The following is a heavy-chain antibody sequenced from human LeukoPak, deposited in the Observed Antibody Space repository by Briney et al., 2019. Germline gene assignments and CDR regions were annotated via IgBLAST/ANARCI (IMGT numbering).Heavy chain of an antibody. D-gene: IGHD6-13*01. J-gene: IGHJ4*02. CDR1: GFTFSSYG. V-gene: IGHV3-30*02. CDR2: IRYDGSNK. CDR3: AKDAPDSSSWFYFAY. Sequence: GGSLRLSCVASGFTFSSYGMHWVRQAPGKGLEWVAFIRYDGSNKYYADSVKGRFTISRDNSKNTLYLQMNSLRAEDTAVYYCAKDAPDSSSWFYFAYWGRGALVTVSS.